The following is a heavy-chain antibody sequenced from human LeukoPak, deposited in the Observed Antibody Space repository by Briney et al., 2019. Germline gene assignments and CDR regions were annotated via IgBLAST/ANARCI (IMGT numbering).Heavy chain of an antibody. J-gene: IGHJ4*02. Sequence: GGSLRLSCTTSGFTFSTYEMNWVRQAPGKGLEWVSYISSTGSNIYYADSVKGRFTISRDNAKNSLYLLMNSLRTEDTAVYYCAATYYYDGSGDYWGQGTLVTVSS. CDR1: GFTFSTYE. CDR2: ISSTGSNI. V-gene: IGHV3-48*03. CDR3: AATYYYDGSGDY. D-gene: IGHD3-22*01.